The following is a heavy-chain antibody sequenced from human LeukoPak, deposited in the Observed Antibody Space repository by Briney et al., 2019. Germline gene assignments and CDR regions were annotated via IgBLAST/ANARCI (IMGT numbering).Heavy chain of an antibody. CDR3: ARGRRGQWPNNWFDP. Sequence: ASVKVSCKASGYTFTSYDINWVRQATGQGLEWMGWMNPNSGNTGYAQKFQGRVTMTRNTSISTAYMELSSLRSEDTAVYYCARGRRGQWPNNWFDPWGQGTLATVSS. J-gene: IGHJ5*02. CDR2: MNPNSGNT. D-gene: IGHD6-19*01. V-gene: IGHV1-8*01. CDR1: GYTFTSYD.